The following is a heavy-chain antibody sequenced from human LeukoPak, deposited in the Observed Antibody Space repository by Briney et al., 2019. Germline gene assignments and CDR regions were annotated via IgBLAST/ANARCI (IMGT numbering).Heavy chain of an antibody. CDR3: ARRQYYYDSSGADV. J-gene: IGHJ6*02. D-gene: IGHD3-22*01. Sequence: GGSLRLSCAASGFTFSSYAMHWVRQAPGKGLERVAVISYDGSNKYYADSVKGRFTISRDNSRNTLYLQMNSLRVEDTAVYYCARRQYYYDSSGADVWGQGTTVTVSS. CDR2: ISYDGSNK. V-gene: IGHV3-30*04. CDR1: GFTFSSYA.